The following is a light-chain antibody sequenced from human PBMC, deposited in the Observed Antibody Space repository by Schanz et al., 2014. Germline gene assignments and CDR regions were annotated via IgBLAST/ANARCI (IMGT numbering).Light chain of an antibody. CDR3: QQYGSSPWWT. V-gene: IGKV3-20*01. J-gene: IGKJ1*01. CDR2: DAS. CDR1: QSVTSW. Sequence: EIVLTQSPATLSLSPGERATLSCRASQSVTSWLAWYQQKPGQAPRLLIYDASNRATGIPDRFSGSGSGTDFTLTISRLEPEDFGVYYCQQYGSSPWWTFGQGTKVEIK.